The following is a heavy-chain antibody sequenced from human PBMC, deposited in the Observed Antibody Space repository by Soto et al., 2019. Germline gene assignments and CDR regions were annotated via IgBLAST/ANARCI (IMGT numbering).Heavy chain of an antibody. V-gene: IGHV4-30-4*01. J-gene: IGHJ4*02. CDR3: ASTSGYSSYYFDY. CDR1: GGSISSGDCY. D-gene: IGHD3-22*01. Sequence: SETLSLTCAVSGGSISSGDCYWSWIRQPPGKGLEWIGYIYYSGSTNYNPSLKSRVTISVDTSKNQFSLKLSSVTAADTAVYYCASTSGYSSYYFDYWGQGTLVTVSS. CDR2: IYYSGST.